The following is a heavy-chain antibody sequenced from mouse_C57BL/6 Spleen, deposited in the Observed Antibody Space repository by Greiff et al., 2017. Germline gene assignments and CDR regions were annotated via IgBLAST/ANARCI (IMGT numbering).Heavy chain of an antibody. CDR3: TIARLRGAMDY. D-gene: IGHD2-2*01. V-gene: IGHV1-15*01. CDR1: GYTFTDYE. CDR2: IDPETGGT. Sequence: VQLQQSGAELVRPGASVTLSCKASGYTFTDYEMHWVKQTPVHGLEWIGAIDPETGGTAYNQKFKGKAILTADKSSSTAYMELRSLTSEDSAVYYCTIARLRGAMDYWGQGTSVTVSS. J-gene: IGHJ4*01.